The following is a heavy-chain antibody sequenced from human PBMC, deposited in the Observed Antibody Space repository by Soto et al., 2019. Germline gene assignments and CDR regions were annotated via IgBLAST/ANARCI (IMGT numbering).Heavy chain of an antibody. CDR2: ISAYNGNT. Sequence: ASVQVSFKASGYTFTSSGIGWVGQAPGQGLEWMGWISAYNGNTNYAQKLQGRVTMTTDTSTSTAYMELRSLRSDDTAVYYCARDWYGGNSMIDYWGQGTLVTVSS. J-gene: IGHJ4*02. CDR3: ARDWYGGNSMIDY. V-gene: IGHV1-18*04. CDR1: GYTFTSSG. D-gene: IGHD2-21*02.